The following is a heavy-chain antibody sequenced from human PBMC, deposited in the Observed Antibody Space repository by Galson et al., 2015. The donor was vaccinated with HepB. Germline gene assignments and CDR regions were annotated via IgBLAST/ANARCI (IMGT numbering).Heavy chain of an antibody. CDR3: AKFRGEIDY. CDR1: GFTFSSYG. J-gene: IGHJ4*02. Sequence: SLRLSCAASGFTFSSYGMHWVRQAPGKGLEWVAVISYDGSNKYYADSVKGRFTISRDNSKNTLYLQMNSLRAEDTAVYYCAKFRGEIDYWGQGTLVTVSS. V-gene: IGHV3-30*18. D-gene: IGHD3-16*01. CDR2: ISYDGSNK.